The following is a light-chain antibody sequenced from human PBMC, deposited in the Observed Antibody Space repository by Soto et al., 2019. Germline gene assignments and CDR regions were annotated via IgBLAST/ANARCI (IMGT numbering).Light chain of an antibody. J-gene: IGKJ5*01. Sequence: EIVLTQSPGTLSLSPGERATLSCRASQSFSRSFLAWYQQKPGQAPRLLLYGASSRATGIPDRFSGSGSGTDFTLSIISLEPEDFAVYFCQQYATSPITFGQGTRLEIK. V-gene: IGKV3-20*01. CDR3: QQYATSPIT. CDR1: QSFSRSF. CDR2: GAS.